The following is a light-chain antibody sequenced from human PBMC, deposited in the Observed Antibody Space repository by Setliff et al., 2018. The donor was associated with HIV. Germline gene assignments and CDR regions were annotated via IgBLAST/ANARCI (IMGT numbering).Light chain of an antibody. CDR1: NSDIGTYDL. CDR2: EVK. Sequence: ALTQPASVSGSPGQAITISCTGNNSDIGTYDLVSWYQQHPGRAPKLTIFEVKRRPSGVSNRFSGSKSDITASLTISGLQAEDEADYFCSSYTFRNTIIFGGGTK. J-gene: IGLJ2*01. CDR3: SSYTFRNTII. V-gene: IGLV2-14*02.